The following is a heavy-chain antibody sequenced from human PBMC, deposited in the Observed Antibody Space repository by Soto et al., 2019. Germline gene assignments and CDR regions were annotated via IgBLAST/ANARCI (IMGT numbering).Heavy chain of an antibody. Sequence: QVQLQESGPGLVKPSETLSLTCTVSGGSISRYYWSWIRQPAGTGLAWIGRTHTSGSTNYNPSLKSRVTMSVDTSKNQLSLKLTSVTAADTAVYYCARYSSAGSCYDYWGQGTLVTVSS. CDR3: ARYSSAGSCYDY. CDR2: THTSGST. D-gene: IGHD2-15*01. CDR1: GGSISRYY. V-gene: IGHV4-4*07. J-gene: IGHJ4*02.